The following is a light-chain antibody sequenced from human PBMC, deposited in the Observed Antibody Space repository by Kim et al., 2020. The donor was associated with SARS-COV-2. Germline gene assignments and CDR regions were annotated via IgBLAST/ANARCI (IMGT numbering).Light chain of an antibody. CDR3: QQYDKWPPS. J-gene: IGKJ3*01. Sequence: EKLMTQSPATLSLSPGERATLSCMASQSVSSNLAWYQQKPGQAPRLLVYDASTRATGMPARFSGSGYGTEFTLTISSLQSEDFAVYYCQQYDKWPPSFGPGTKVDIK. V-gene: IGKV3-15*01. CDR1: QSVSSN. CDR2: DAS.